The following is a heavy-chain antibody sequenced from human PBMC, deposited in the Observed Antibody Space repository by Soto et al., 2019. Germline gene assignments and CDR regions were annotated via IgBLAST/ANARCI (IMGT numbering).Heavy chain of an antibody. V-gene: IGHV4-39*01. Sequence: SETLSLTCTVSGDSISSASYFWGWIRQPPGKGLEWIGSVYFVGNSYYNPSLKSRVTISVDTSKNQFSLKLSSVTAADTAVYYCARWYSSGWYGFDYWGQGTLVTVSS. D-gene: IGHD6-19*01. CDR1: GDSISSASYF. CDR3: ARWYSSGWYGFDY. J-gene: IGHJ4*02. CDR2: VYFVGNS.